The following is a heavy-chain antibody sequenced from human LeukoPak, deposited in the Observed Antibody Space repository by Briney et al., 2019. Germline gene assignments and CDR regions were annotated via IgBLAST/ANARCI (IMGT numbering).Heavy chain of an antibody. Sequence: GGSLRLSCAASGFTVSNSYMSWVCQAPGKGLEWVSIIYSGGSTYYADSVKGRFTISRDNSKNTLYLQMNSLRAEDTAVYYCASPSYYDFWSGYHNYGMDVWGQGTTVTVSS. D-gene: IGHD3-3*01. J-gene: IGHJ6*02. CDR1: GFTVSNSY. CDR3: ASPSYYDFWSGYHNYGMDV. V-gene: IGHV3-66*01. CDR2: IYSGGST.